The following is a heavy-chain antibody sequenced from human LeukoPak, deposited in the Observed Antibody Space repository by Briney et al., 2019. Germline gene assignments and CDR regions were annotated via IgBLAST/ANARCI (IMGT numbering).Heavy chain of an antibody. D-gene: IGHD1-7*01. CDR3: AKDGTGTSPYYFFYMDV. CDR2: NSGYCANT. Sequence: GGPLRLSCAASGFTLSNYAMSWVRQIPGKGLEWISGNSGYCANTLYADSVKGRFTISRDNSRNTLYLHMYSLRVEDTAIYYCAKDGTGTSPYYFFYMDVWGKGTTVTVSS. CDR1: GFTLSNYA. V-gene: IGHV3-23*01. J-gene: IGHJ6*03.